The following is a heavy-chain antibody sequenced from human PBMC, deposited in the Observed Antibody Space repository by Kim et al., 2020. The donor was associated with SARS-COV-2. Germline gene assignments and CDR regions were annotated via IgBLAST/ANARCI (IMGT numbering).Heavy chain of an antibody. J-gene: IGHJ4*02. CDR1: GGSISSYY. CDR2: IYYSGST. Sequence: SETLSLTCTVSGGSISSYYWSWIRQPPGKGLEWIGYIYYSGSTNYNPSLKSRVTISVDTSKNQFSLKLSSVTAADTAVYYCARGYWGDYSSCWYGRYYFDYWGQGTLVTVSS. CDR3: ARGYWGDYSSCWYGRYYFDY. D-gene: IGHD6-19*01. V-gene: IGHV4-59*01.